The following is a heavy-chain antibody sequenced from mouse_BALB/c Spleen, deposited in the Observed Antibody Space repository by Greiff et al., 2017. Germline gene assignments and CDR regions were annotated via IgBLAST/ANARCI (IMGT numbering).Heavy chain of an antibody. J-gene: IGHJ2*01. CDR3: AREVGRWPIDY. V-gene: IGHV1-9*01. Sequence: QVQLQQSGAELMKPGASVKISCKATGYTFSSYWIEWVKQRPGQGLEWIGEILPGSGSTNYNEKFKGKATLTADTSYTTAYMQLSSLTSEDSAVYYCAREVGRWPIDYWGQGTTLTVSS. CDR1: GYTFSSYW. D-gene: IGHD4-1*01. CDR2: ILPGSGST.